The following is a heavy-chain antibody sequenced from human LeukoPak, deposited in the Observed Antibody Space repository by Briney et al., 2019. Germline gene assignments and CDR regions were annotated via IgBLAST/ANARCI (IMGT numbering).Heavy chain of an antibody. Sequence: SETLSLTCAVYGVSFSGYYWSWIRQPPGKGLEWIGYIYYSGSTNYNPSLKSRVTISVDTSKNQFSLKLSSVTAADTAVYYCARQRRGYCSSTSCSPFDYWGQGTLVTVSS. CDR1: GVSFSGYY. CDR3: ARQRRGYCSSTSCSPFDY. D-gene: IGHD2-2*01. J-gene: IGHJ4*02. CDR2: IYYSGST. V-gene: IGHV4-59*01.